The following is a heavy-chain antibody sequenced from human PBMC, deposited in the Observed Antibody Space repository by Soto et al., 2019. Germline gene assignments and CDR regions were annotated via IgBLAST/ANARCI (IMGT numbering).Heavy chain of an antibody. CDR3: ARVDYYDSSGYYYPPDY. Sequence: ASVKFSCKASGYTFTSYGISWVRQAPGQGLEWMGWISAYNGNTNYAQKLQGRVTMTTDTSTSTAYMELRSLRSDDTAVYYCARVDYYDSSGYYYPPDYWGQGTLVTV. D-gene: IGHD3-22*01. CDR2: ISAYNGNT. V-gene: IGHV1-18*01. CDR1: GYTFTSYG. J-gene: IGHJ4*02.